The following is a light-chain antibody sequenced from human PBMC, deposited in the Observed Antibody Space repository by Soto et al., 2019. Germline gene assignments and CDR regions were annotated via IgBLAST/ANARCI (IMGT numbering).Light chain of an antibody. J-gene: IGLJ1*01. Sequence: QSALTQPPSASGSPGQSVTISCTGTSSDVGGYKYVSWYQQHPGKVPKLMIYEVSKRPSGVPDRFSGPKSGNTASLTVSGLQAEDEADYYCSSYAGSNIDYVFGTGTKLTVL. CDR3: SSYAGSNIDYV. CDR1: SSDVGGYKY. V-gene: IGLV2-8*01. CDR2: EVS.